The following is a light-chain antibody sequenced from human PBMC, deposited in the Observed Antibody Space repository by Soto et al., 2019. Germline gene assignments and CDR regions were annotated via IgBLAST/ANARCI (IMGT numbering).Light chain of an antibody. J-gene: IGLJ1*01. CDR1: SDDVGAFNY. CDR2: EVS. Sequence: QSALTQPASVSGSPGQSITISCTGTSDDVGAFNYVSWYQQHPGKAPKLMIFEVSRRPSGVSNRFSGSKSGNTASLTISGLQAEDEADYYCTSYASSVNFVFETGTKLTVL. V-gene: IGLV2-14*01. CDR3: TSYASSVNFV.